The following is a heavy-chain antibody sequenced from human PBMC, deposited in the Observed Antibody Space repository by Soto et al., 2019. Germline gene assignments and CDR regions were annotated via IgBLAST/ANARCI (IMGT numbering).Heavy chain of an antibody. CDR3: ARGIGEYQLLSPWFAR. CDR1: GGSISSSNW. V-gene: IGHV4-4*02. Sequence: QVQLQESGPGLVKPSGTLSLTCAVSGGSISSSNWWSWVRQPPGKGLEWIEEIYHSGSTNYNPSLKSRVTIPVDKSKHQCSLKLSSVTAPDTAVYYCARGIGEYQLLSPWFARWGQGTLVTVSS. CDR2: IYHSGST. D-gene: IGHD2-2*01. J-gene: IGHJ5*02.